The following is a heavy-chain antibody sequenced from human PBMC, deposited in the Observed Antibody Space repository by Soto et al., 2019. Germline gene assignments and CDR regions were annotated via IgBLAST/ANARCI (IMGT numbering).Heavy chain of an antibody. CDR1: GFTFSSYE. D-gene: IGHD2-2*01. J-gene: IGHJ6*01. CDR2: ISSSGSTI. V-gene: IGHV3-48*03. Sequence: GSLRLSCAASGFTFSSYEMNWFRQAAGKGLEWISYISSSGSTIHYAESVKGRFSISRDNAKNSLYLQMHSLRAEDTAVYYCARELGSSNTCYYYFSYALAVWAQGTTVTLSS. CDR3: ARELGSSNTCYYYFSYALAV.